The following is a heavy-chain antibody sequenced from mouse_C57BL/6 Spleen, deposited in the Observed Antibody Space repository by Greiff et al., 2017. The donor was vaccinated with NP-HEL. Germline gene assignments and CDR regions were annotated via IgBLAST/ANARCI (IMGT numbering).Heavy chain of an antibody. Sequence: QVQLQQSGAELVRPGASVKLSCKASGYTFTDYYINWVKQRPGQGLEWIARIYPGSGNTYYNEKFKGKATLTAEKSSSTAYMKLSSLTAEDSAVYFCARNYYGSSYVYFDVWGTGTTVTVSS. CDR2: IYPGSGNT. D-gene: IGHD1-1*01. J-gene: IGHJ1*03. CDR1: GYTFTDYY. V-gene: IGHV1-76*01. CDR3: ARNYYGSSYVYFDV.